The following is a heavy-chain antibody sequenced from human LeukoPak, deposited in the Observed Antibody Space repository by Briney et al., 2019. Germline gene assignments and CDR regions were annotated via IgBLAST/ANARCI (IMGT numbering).Heavy chain of an antibody. CDR2: ISPNSGGT. V-gene: IGHV1-2*02. CDR3: ARALVVPAAPDLYYYYGMDV. J-gene: IGHJ6*02. D-gene: IGHD2-2*01. CDR1: GYTFTGYY. Sequence: ASVKVSCKASGYTFTGYYMHWVRQAPGRGLEWMGWISPNSGGTNYAQKFQGRVTMTRDTSISTAYMELSRLRSDDTAVYYCARALVVPAAPDLYYYYGMDVWGQGTTVTVSS.